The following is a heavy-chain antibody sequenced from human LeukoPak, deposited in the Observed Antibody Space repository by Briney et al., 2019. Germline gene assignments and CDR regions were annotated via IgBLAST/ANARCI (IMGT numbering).Heavy chain of an antibody. D-gene: IGHD2-15*01. Sequence: GGSLRLSCAASGFTFSSYAMSWVRQAPGKGLEWVSTISDRGGSTFYADSVKGRFTVSRDNSKNTLYLQMNSLRAEDTAVYYCATRYCSGGRCYAGYWGQGTLVTVSS. CDR2: ISDRGGST. CDR1: GFTFSSYA. CDR3: ATRYCSGGRCYAGY. V-gene: IGHV3-23*01. J-gene: IGHJ4*02.